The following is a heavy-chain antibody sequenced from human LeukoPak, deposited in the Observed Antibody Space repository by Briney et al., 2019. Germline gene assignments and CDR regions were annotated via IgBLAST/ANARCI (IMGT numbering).Heavy chain of an antibody. Sequence: GGSLRLSCAASGFTFSSYSMNWVRQVPGEGLEWVSYISSSSSTIYYADSVKGRFNISRDNAKNSLYLQMNSLRTEDTAVYYCARGSGTTGTTLFDYWGQGTLVTVFS. V-gene: IGHV3-48*01. D-gene: IGHD1-1*01. CDR2: ISSSSSTI. CDR3: ARGSGTTGTTLFDY. J-gene: IGHJ4*02. CDR1: GFTFSSYS.